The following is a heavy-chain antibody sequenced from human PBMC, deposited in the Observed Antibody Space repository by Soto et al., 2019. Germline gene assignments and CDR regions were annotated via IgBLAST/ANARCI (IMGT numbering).Heavy chain of an antibody. V-gene: IGHV3-23*01. J-gene: IGHJ3*02. CDR2: ISGSGGST. CDR1: GFTFSSYA. CDR3: ARTRYCSSTSCFAFDI. D-gene: IGHD2-2*01. Sequence: PGGSLRLSCAASGFTFSSYAMSWVRQAPGKGLEWVSAISGSGGSTYYADSVKGRFTISRDNSKNTLYLQMNSLRAEDTAVYYCARTRYCSSTSCFAFDIWGQGTMVTVSS.